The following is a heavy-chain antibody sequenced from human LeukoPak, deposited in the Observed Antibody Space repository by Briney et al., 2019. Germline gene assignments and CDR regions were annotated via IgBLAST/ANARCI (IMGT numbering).Heavy chain of an antibody. CDR1: GGSFSGYY. CDR2: INHSGST. CDR3: ARGMFDY. V-gene: IGHV4-34*01. J-gene: IGHJ4*02. Sequence: SETLSLTCAVYGGSFSGYYWSWIRQPPGKGLEWIGEINHSGSTNYNPSLKSRVPISVATSKTQFSLKLSSVTAADTAVYYCARGMFDYWGQGTMVTVSS.